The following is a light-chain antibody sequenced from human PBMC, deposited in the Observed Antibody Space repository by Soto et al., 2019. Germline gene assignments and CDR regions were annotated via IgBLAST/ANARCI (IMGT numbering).Light chain of an antibody. CDR2: EGS. CDR3: CSYAGSSTFVV. V-gene: IGLV2-23*03. CDR1: SSDVGIYNL. J-gene: IGLJ1*01. Sequence: QSALTQPASVSGSPGQSITISCTGTSSDVGIYNLVSWYQQHPGKAPKLMIYEGSKRPSGVSNRFSGSKSGNTASMTISGLQAGDEADYYCCSYAGSSTFVVFGTGTKVTVL.